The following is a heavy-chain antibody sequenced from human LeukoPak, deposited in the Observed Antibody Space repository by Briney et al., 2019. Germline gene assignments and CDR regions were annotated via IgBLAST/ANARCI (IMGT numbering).Heavy chain of an antibody. CDR3: ARDRHKLVDIVAGTLDY. V-gene: IGHV1-2*02. CDR2: INPNSGGT. Sequence: ASVKVSCKAPGYTFTGYYMHWVRQAPGQGLEWMGWINPNSGGTNYAQKFQGRVTMTRDTSISTAYMELSRLRSDDTAVYYCARDRHKLVDIVAGTLDYWGQGTLVTVSS. D-gene: IGHD5-12*01. J-gene: IGHJ4*02. CDR1: GYTFTGYY.